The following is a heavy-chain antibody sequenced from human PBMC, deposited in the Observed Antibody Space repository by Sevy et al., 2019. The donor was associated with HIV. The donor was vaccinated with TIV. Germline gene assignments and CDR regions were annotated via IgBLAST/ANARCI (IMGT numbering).Heavy chain of an antibody. D-gene: IGHD3-10*01. Sequence: GGSLRLACAASGFTFNTYAMTWVRQAPGKWLEWVSAISYSGSTKHYADSVKGRFTISRDNSKNTLYLQMNSLRAEDTAVYYCAKGRVSGSYYSGDFDYWGQGTLVTVSS. CDR3: AKGRVSGSYYSGDFDY. J-gene: IGHJ4*02. V-gene: IGHV3-23*01. CDR2: ISYSGSTK. CDR1: GFTFNTYA.